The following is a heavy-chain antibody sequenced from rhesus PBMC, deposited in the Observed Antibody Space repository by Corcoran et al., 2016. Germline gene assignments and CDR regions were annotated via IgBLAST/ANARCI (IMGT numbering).Heavy chain of an antibody. CDR3: ATGNYCSGIYCYNDFDY. CDR2: ISGSGGST. V-gene: IGHV4-173*01. Sequence: QVQLQESGPGLVKPSETLSLTCAVSGGSISSNYWSWIRQPPGKGLEWIGRISGSGGSTAYNPALKARVTISTDTSKNQFSLKLSSVTAADTAVYYCATGNYCSGIYCYNDFDYWGQGVLVTVSS. CDR1: GGSISSNY. J-gene: IGHJ4*01. D-gene: IGHD2-27*01.